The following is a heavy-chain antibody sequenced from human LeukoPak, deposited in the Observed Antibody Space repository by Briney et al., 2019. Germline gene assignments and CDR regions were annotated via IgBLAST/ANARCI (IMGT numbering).Heavy chain of an antibody. D-gene: IGHD6-13*01. CDR1: GGSISSYY. V-gene: IGHV4-4*07. Sequence: SETLSLTCTVSGGSISSYYWSWIRQPAGKGLEWIGRIYSTGSTNYNPSLKSRVTMSVDTSKNQLSLRLRSLTAADTAVYYCARQIASAGTAGFDFWGQGALVTVSS. CDR3: ARQIASAGTAGFDF. CDR2: IYSTGST. J-gene: IGHJ4*02.